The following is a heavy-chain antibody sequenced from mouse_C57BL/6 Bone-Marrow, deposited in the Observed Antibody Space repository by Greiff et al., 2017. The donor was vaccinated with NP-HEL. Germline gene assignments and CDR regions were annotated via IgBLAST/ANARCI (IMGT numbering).Heavy chain of an antibody. V-gene: IGHV1-64*01. J-gene: IGHJ2*01. CDR2: IHPNSGST. CDR1: GYTFTSYW. CDR3: AIYYGSSYRYFDY. Sequence: QVQLQQPGAELVKPGASVKLSCKASGYTFTSYWMHWVKQRPGQGLEWIGMIHPNSGSTNYNEKFKSKATLTVDKSSSTAYIQLSSLTSEDSAVYYCAIYYGSSYRYFDYWGQGTTLTVSS. D-gene: IGHD1-1*01.